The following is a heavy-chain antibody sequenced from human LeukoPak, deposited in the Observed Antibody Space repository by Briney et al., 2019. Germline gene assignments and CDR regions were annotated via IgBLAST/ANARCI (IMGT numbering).Heavy chain of an antibody. V-gene: IGHV1-8*02. CDR3: ASGGEDYYYGMDV. Sequence: ASVKVSCKASVGTFSSYAIRWVRQAPGQGLEWMGWMNPSSGNTGYAQKFQGRVTMTRNTSISTAYMELSSLRSEDTAVYYCASGGEDYYYGMDVWGQGTTVTVSS. D-gene: IGHD3-10*01. J-gene: IGHJ6*02. CDR1: VGTFSSYA. CDR2: MNPSSGNT.